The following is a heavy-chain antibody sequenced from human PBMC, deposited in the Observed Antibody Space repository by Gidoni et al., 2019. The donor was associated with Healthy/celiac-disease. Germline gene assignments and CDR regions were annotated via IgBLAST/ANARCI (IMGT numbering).Heavy chain of an antibody. CDR1: GGSFSGYY. CDR3: ARVPYYYDSSGPMDY. J-gene: IGHJ4*02. D-gene: IGHD3-22*01. Sequence: QVQLQQWGSGLLKPSETLSLTCAVYGGSFSGYYWSWIRQPPGKGLEWIGEINHSGSTNYNPSLKSRVTISVDTSKNQFSLKLSSVTAADTAVYYCARVPYYYDSSGPMDYWGQGTLVTVSS. CDR2: INHSGST. V-gene: IGHV4-34*01.